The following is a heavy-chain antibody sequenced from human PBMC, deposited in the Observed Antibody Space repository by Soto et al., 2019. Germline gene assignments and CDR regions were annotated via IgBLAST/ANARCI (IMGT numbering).Heavy chain of an antibody. CDR2: IYPGDSDT. CDR3: ARLLLTFGGVIVYDAFDI. Sequence: GESLKISCKGSGYSCTSYWIGWVRQMPGKGLEWMGIIYPGDSDTRYSPSFQGQVTISADKSISTAYLQWSSLKASDTAMYYCARLLLTFGGVIVYDAFDIWGQGTMVTV. V-gene: IGHV5-51*01. CDR1: GYSCTSYW. D-gene: IGHD3-16*02. J-gene: IGHJ3*02.